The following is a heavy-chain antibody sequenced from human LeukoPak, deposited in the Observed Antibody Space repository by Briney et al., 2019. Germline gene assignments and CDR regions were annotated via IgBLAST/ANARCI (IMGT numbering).Heavy chain of an antibody. CDR2: IYSGGST. V-gene: IGHV3-66*04. CDR3: ARRGYGDYAPFDY. D-gene: IGHD4-17*01. CDR1: GFTVSSNY. Sequence: GGSLRLSCAVSGFTVSSNYMSWGRQAPGKGLGWVSIIYSGGSTYYADSVKGRFTISRDNSKNTLYLQMNSLRAEDTAVYYCARRGYGDYAPFDYWGQGTLVTVSS. J-gene: IGHJ4*02.